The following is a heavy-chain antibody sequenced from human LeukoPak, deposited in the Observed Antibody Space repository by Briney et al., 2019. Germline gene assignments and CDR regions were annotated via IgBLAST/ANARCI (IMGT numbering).Heavy chain of an antibody. CDR3: ARSGFTFSNWFDP. CDR2: IYCSGST. J-gene: IGHJ5*02. CDR1: GGSISSYY. V-gene: IGHV4-59*12. Sequence: SETLSLTCTVSGGSISSYYWSWIRQPPGKGLEWIGYIYCSGSTNYNPSLKSRVTISVDTSKNQFSLKLSSVTAADTAVYYCARSGFTFSNWFDPWGQGTLVTVSS. D-gene: IGHD3-10*01.